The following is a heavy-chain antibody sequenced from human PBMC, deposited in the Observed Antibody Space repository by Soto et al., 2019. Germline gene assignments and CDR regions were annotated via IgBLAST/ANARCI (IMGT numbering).Heavy chain of an antibody. J-gene: IGHJ3*02. V-gene: IGHV4-30-4*01. CDR2: IYYSGST. CDR1: GGSISSGDYY. Sequence: PSETLSLTCTVSGGSISSGDYYWSWIRQPPXKGLEWIGYIYYSGSTYYNPSLKSRVTISVDTSKNQFSLKLSSVTAADTAVYYCASYCSGGSCYYRDAFDIWGQGTMVTVSS. D-gene: IGHD2-15*01. CDR3: ASYCSGGSCYYRDAFDI.